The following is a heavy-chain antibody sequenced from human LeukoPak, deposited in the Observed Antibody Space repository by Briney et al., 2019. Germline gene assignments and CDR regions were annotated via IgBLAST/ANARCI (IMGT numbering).Heavy chain of an antibody. CDR3: ASNFPAGRYYYDSSGYTWGY. CDR2: IIPIFGTA. V-gene: IGHV1-69*06. J-gene: IGHJ4*02. Sequence: ASVKVSCKASGGTFSSYAISWVRQAPGQGLEWMGGIIPIFGTANYAQKFQGRVTITADKSTSTAYMELSSLRSEDTAVYYCASNFPAGRYYYDSSGYTWGYWGQGTLVTVSS. D-gene: IGHD3-22*01. CDR1: GGTFSSYA.